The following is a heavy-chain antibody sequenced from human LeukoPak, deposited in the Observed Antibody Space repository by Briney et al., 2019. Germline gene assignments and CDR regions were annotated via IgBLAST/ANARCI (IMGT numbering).Heavy chain of an antibody. CDR2: INHSGST. V-gene: IGHV4-34*01. J-gene: IGHJ5*02. CDR1: GGSFSGYY. D-gene: IGHD6-6*01. Sequence: PSETLSLTCAVYGGSFSGYYWSWIRQPPGKGLEWIGEINHSGSTNYNPSLKSRVTISVGTSKNQFSLKLSSVTAADTAVYYCARALPGAARAYWFDPWGQGTLVTVSS. CDR3: ARALPGAARAYWFDP.